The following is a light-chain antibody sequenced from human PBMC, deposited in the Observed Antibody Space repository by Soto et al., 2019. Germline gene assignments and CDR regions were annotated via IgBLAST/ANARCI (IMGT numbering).Light chain of an antibody. CDR3: QQCSNSLT. CDR2: GAS. J-gene: IGKJ4*01. Sequence: IVLTQSPAALSLSPGERATLSCRASQGVSSYLAWYQQKPGQSPRLLIYGASNGATGIPARFSGCGPGTDFTLTISSLEPEDFAVYDCQQCSNSLTFGGGTKVEIK. CDR1: QGVSSY. V-gene: IGKV3D-11*01.